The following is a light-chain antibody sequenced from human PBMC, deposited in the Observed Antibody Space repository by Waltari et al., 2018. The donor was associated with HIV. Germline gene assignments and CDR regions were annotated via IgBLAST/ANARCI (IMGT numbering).Light chain of an antibody. Sequence: SYELTQTPSVSVSPGQTARNSCPRAPLPKTYSSWYGQKPGQAPVLIIYKDIERPSGIPERISGSRSGTGVTLTISDVQAEDEGDYYCQSTDHDGTWVFGGGTKLTVL. CDR1: PLPKTY. V-gene: IGLV3-25*03. J-gene: IGLJ3*02. CDR2: KDI. CDR3: QSTDHDGTWV.